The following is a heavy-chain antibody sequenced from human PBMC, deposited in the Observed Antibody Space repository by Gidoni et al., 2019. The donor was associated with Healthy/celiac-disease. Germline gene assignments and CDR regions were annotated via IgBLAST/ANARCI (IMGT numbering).Heavy chain of an antibody. D-gene: IGHD2-2*01. J-gene: IGHJ6*03. CDR2: IDPSDSYT. Sequence: EVQLVQSGAEVKKPGESLRISCKGSGYSFTSYWISCVRQMPGKGLEWMGRIDPSDSYTNYSPSFQGHVTISADKSISTAYLQWSSLKASDTAMYYCARGGVVVPAAIDYYYMDVWGKGTTVTVSS. V-gene: IGHV5-10-1*03. CDR3: ARGGVVVPAAIDYYYMDV. CDR1: GYSFTSYW.